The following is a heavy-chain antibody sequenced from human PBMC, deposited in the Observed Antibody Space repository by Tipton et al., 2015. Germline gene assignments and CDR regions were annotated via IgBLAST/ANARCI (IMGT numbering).Heavy chain of an antibody. D-gene: IGHD6-25*01. CDR2: ISGSGGST. V-gene: IGHV3-23*01. CDR3: AKGLSAAVDTRGY. CDR1: GFTFSSYS. J-gene: IGHJ4*02. Sequence: SLRLSCTASGFTFSSYSMNWVRQAPGKGLEWVSTISGSGGSTYYADSVKGRFTISRDNSKNTLFLQMDSLRAEDTAVYYCAKGLSAAVDTRGYWGQGTLVTVSS.